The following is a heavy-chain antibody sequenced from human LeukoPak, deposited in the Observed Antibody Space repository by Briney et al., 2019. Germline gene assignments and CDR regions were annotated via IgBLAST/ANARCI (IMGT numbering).Heavy chain of an antibody. V-gene: IGHV4-4*07. CDR2: IYTSGST. J-gene: IGHJ4*02. D-gene: IGHD3-22*01. Sequence: KTSETLSLTCTVSGGSISSYYWSWIRQPAGKGLEWIGRIYTSGSTNYNPSLKSRVSMSGDSSRNQFSLKLNSVTAADTAVYYCARSYDTNNRQRFDYWGQGILVTVSP. CDR1: GGSISSYY. CDR3: ARSYDTNNRQRFDY.